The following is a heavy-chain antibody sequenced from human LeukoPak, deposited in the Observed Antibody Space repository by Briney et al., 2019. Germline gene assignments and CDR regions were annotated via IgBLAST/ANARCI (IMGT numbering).Heavy chain of an antibody. D-gene: IGHD3-9*01. Sequence: ASVKVSCKASGYTFTGYYMNWARQAPGQGLEWMGWINPNSGGTNYAQKFQGRVTMTRDTSISTAYMELSRLRSDDTAVYYCARSSRYDIWTGYPYWGQGTLVTVSP. J-gene: IGHJ4*02. CDR1: GYTFTGYY. CDR3: ARSSRYDIWTGYPY. CDR2: INPNSGGT. V-gene: IGHV1-2*02.